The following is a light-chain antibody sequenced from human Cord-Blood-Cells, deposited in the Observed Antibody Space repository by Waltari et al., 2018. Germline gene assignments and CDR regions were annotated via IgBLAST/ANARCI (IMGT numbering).Light chain of an antibody. Sequence: QYALTKPATESGSPGQPITLSCTGTSSDLGGYNFVSLFQQNPGKAPKLMIYDVSNRPSGVANRFSGSKSGNTASLTISGLQAEDEADYYCSSYTSSSTLNYVFGTGTKVTVL. V-gene: IGLV2-14*01. CDR3: SSYTSSSTLNYV. CDR2: DVS. J-gene: IGLJ1*01. CDR1: SSDLGGYNF.